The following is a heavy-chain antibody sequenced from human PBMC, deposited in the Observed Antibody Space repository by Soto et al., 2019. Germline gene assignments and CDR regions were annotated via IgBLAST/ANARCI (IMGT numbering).Heavy chain of an antibody. V-gene: IGHV3-21*01. CDR2: ISSSGSYT. J-gene: IGHJ6*02. Sequence: EVQLVESGGGLVKPGGSLRLSCAASGFTFSNYNMNWVRQAPGKGLEWVSSISSSGSYTYYADSMKGRFTVSRDNAKNSLYLQMNNLRAEDTAVYYCARNVGLGSSWVYYGMDVWGQGTTVTVSS. CDR3: ARNVGLGSSWVYYGMDV. CDR1: GFTFSNYN. D-gene: IGHD6-13*01.